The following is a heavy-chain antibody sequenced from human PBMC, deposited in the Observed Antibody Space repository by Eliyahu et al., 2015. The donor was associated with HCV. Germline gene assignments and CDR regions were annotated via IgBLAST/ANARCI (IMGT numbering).Heavy chain of an antibody. CDR1: GFTFSDYW. J-gene: IGHJ4*02. V-gene: IGHV3-7*01. Sequence: EVQLVESGGGLVQPGGSLRISCAASGFTFSDYWMSWVRQAPGKGLEWVANINRDGSENYYVDSVKGRFTISRDNAQRSLYLQMNSLRAEDTALYYCARDVTSSHNGGVDYWGQGTLVTVSP. CDR3: ARDVTSSHNGGVDY. D-gene: IGHD4-23*01. CDR2: INRDGSEN.